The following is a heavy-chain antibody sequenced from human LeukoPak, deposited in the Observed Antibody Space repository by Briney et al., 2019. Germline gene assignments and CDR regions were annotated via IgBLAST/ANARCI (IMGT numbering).Heavy chain of an antibody. CDR3: ARASAVAGTRDY. D-gene: IGHD6-19*01. J-gene: IGHJ4*02. Sequence: GGSLTLSCAASGFTLSSYWMSWVRQAPGKGLEWVANIKQDGSEKYYVDSVTGRFTSSRDHATHSLYLQLNSLRAEDPAVYYCARASAVAGTRDYWGQGTLVTASS. V-gene: IGHV3-7*01. CDR2: IKQDGSEK. CDR1: GFTLSSYW.